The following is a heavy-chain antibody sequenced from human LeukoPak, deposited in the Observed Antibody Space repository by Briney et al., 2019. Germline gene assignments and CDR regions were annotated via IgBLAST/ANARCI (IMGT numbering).Heavy chain of an antibody. Sequence: VKVSCXXXGYTXTSYYXHWVRQAPGQGLEWMGIINPSGGSTNYAQKFQGRVTMTRDTSTSTVYMELSSLRSEDTAVYYCARSIVVVVAATPDGMDVWGQGTTVTVSS. CDR2: INPSGGST. V-gene: IGHV1-46*01. CDR3: ARSIVVVVAATPDGMDV. CDR1: GYTXTSYY. J-gene: IGHJ6*02. D-gene: IGHD2-15*01.